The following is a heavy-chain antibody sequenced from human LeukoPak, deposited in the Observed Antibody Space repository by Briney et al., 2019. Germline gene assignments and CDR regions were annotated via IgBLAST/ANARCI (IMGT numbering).Heavy chain of an antibody. D-gene: IGHD3-3*01. CDR2: ISWNSGSI. V-gene: IGHV3-9*01. CDR3: AKDRYYDFWSGYSDALEY. CDR1: GFIFDDYA. J-gene: IGHJ4*02. Sequence: GGSLRLSCAASGFIFDDYAMHWVRQAPGKGLEWVSGISWNSGSIGYADSVKGRFTISRDNSKNTLYLQMNSLRAEDTAVYYCAKDRYYDFWSGYSDALEYWGQGTLVTVSS.